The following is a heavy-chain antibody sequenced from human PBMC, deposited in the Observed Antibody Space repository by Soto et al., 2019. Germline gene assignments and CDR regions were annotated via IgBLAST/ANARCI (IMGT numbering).Heavy chain of an antibody. D-gene: IGHD2-8*01. V-gene: IGHV3-66*01. CDR2: MYSGSGT. CDR1: GFTVSNNY. J-gene: IGHJ6*04. Sequence: EVQLVESGGGLVQPGVSLRLSCVASGFTVSNNYMTWVRQDPGKGLERVSNMYSGSGTYYTHPVKGRFTISRDSSTNTLYLQMDKVRAEDTAEYYCARYPGVNRAWGKGTTGTVSS. CDR3: ARYPGVNRA.